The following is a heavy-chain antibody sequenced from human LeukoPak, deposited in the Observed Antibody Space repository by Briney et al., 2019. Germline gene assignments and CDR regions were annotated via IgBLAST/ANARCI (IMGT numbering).Heavy chain of an antibody. CDR2: IYHSGST. D-gene: IGHD2-8*01. V-gene: IGHV4-4*02. J-gene: IGHJ3*02. Sequence: PSETLSLTCAVSGGSISSSNWWSWVRPPPGKGLEWIGEIYHSGSTNYNPSLKSRVTISVDKSKNQFSLKLSSVTAADTAVYYCARKGCTNGVCSPRNAFDIWGQGTMVTVSS. CDR3: ARKGCTNGVCSPRNAFDI. CDR1: GGSISSSNW.